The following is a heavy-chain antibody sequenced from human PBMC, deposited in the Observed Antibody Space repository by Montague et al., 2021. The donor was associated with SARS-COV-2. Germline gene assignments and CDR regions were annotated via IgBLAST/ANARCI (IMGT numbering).Heavy chain of an antibody. CDR1: GFTYLSRK. CDR2: MHPKRGNT. CDR3: ARGGRVSAVVIVVVITTYYFDY. D-gene: IGHD3-22*01. J-gene: IGHJ4*02. V-gene: IGHV1-8*01. Sequence: SVKVSCKAYGFTYLSRKTKWVQHATRSALECVCWMHPKRGNTGYAQKFQGRVTMTRNTSISTAYMELSSLRSEDTAVYYCARGGRVSAVVIVVVITTYYFDYWGQGTLFTVSS.